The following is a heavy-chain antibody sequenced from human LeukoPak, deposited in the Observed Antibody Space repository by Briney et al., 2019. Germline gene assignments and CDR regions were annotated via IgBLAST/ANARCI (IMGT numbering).Heavy chain of an antibody. J-gene: IGHJ4*02. V-gene: IGHV5-51*01. CDR3: ARQRYSISWYIDY. CDR2: IYPGDSET. Sequence: GESLKISCKGSGYSFTTSWIGWVRQMPGKGLEWMGIIYPGDSETRYSPSFQGQVTISADKSISTAYLHWSSLKASDTAMYYCARQRYSISWYIDYWGQGTLVTVSS. D-gene: IGHD6-13*01. CDR1: GYSFTTSW.